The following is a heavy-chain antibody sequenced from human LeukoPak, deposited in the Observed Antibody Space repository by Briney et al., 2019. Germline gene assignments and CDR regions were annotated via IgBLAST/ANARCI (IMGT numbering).Heavy chain of an antibody. CDR2: ISSSSSYI. CDR3: FASELGGRLGPTDY. D-gene: IGHD1-14*01. V-gene: IGHV3-21*01. CDR1: GFTFSSYS. Sequence: GGSLRLSCAASGFTFSSYSMNWVRQAPGKGLEWVSSISSSSSYIYYADSVKGRFTISRDNAKNSLYLQMNSLRAEDTAVYYCFASELGGRLGPTDYWGQGTLVTVSS. J-gene: IGHJ4*02.